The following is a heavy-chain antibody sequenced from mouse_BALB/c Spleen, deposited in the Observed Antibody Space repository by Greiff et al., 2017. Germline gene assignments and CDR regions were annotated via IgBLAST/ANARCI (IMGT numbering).Heavy chain of an antibody. CDR1: GFSLTSYG. Sequence: VQLQESGPGLVAPSQSLSITCTVSGFSLTSYGVNWVRQPPGQGLEWLGVIWAGGSTNYNSALMSRLSISKDNSKSQVFLKMNSLQTDDTAMYYCARDPGSSYWYFDVWGAGTTVTVSS. J-gene: IGHJ1*01. CDR3: ARDPGSSYWYFDV. CDR2: IWAGGST. V-gene: IGHV2-9*02. D-gene: IGHD1-1*01.